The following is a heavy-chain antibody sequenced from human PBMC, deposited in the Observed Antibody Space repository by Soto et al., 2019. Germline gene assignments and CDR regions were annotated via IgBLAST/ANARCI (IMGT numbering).Heavy chain of an antibody. D-gene: IGHD6-19*01. Sequence: GSLRLSCAASGFTFSNYWMHWVRQVPGKGLVWVSLINSDGSSTSYADSVKGRFTIFRDNAKNTLYLQMNSLRAEDTAVYYCARDPAPSGWYDYWGQGTLVTVSS. V-gene: IGHV3-74*01. CDR2: INSDGSST. CDR3: ARDPAPSGWYDY. CDR1: GFTFSNYW. J-gene: IGHJ4*02.